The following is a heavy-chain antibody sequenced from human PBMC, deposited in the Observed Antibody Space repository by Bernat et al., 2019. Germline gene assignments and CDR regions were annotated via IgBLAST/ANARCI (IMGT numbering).Heavy chain of an antibody. CDR2: INPSGGST. CDR3: APRGGDDSSGYPFDY. Sequence: QVQLVQSGAEVKKPGASVKVSCKASGYTFTSYYMHWVRQAPGQGLEWMGIINPSGGSTSYAQKFQGRVTMTRDTSTSTVYMELSSLRSEDTAVYYCAPRGGDDSSGYPFDYWGQGTLVTVSS. D-gene: IGHD3-22*01. V-gene: IGHV1-46*01. J-gene: IGHJ4*02. CDR1: GYTFTSYY.